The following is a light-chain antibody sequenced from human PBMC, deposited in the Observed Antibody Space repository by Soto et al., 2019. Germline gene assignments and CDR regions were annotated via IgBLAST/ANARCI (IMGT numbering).Light chain of an antibody. CDR3: AAWDDSLNAVV. Sequence: QSVLTQPPLASGTPGQRVTISCSGSSSNIGSNTVNWYQQLPGTAPKLLIYTNNQRPSGVPDRFSGSKSGTSASLAISGLQSEDEADYHCAAWDDSLNAVVFGGGTKLTVL. J-gene: IGLJ2*01. CDR2: TNN. CDR1: SSNIGSNT. V-gene: IGLV1-44*01.